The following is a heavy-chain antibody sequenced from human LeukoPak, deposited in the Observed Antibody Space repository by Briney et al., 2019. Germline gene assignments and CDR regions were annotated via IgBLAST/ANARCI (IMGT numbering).Heavy chain of an antibody. V-gene: IGHV1-58*01. CDR3: AAVVASGWFDP. J-gene: IGHJ5*02. D-gene: IGHD2-15*01. CDR2: IVVGSGNT. CDR1: GFTFTSSA. Sequence: ASVKVACKASGFTFTSSAVQWVRQARGQRREWIGWIVVGSGNTNYAQKFQERVTITRDMSTSTAYMELSSLRSEDTAVYYCAAVVASGWFDPRGQGTLVTVSS.